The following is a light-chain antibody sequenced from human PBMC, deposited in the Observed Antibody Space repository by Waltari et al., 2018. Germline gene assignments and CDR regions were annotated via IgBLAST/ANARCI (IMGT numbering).Light chain of an antibody. V-gene: IGLV5-37*01. CDR1: SAINVGEFN. J-gene: IGLJ3*02. CDR3: MFWPSNVWV. Sequence: QPVLTQPPSSSASPGESARLTCTLPSAINVGEFNIYWYQQKPGSPPRFLPCYKSDSEKAQGSGVPSRFSGSKDASANAGILLISGLQSEDEADYYCMFWPSNVWVFGGGTKLTVL. CDR2: YKSDSEK.